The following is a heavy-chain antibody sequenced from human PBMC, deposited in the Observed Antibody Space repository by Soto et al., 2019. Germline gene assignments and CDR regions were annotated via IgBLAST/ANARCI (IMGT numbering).Heavy chain of an antibody. D-gene: IGHD5-18*01. CDR1: GYTFTNYY. V-gene: IGHV1-46*01. CDR2: FNPSGTST. J-gene: IGHJ4*02. Sequence: ASVKVSCKASGYTFTNYYMHWVRQAPGQGLEWMGIFNPSGTSTTYAQKFQGRVTMTRDTSTSTVYMELNSLRSDDTAVYYCARALPRSSGYSYGALDYWGQGTLVTVSS. CDR3: ARALPRSSGYSYGALDY.